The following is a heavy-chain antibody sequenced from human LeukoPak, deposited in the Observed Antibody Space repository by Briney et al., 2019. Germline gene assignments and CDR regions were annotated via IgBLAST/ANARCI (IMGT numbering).Heavy chain of an antibody. V-gene: IGHV1-8*03. Sequence: GASVKVSCKXSGYTFTSYDINWVRQSTGQGLEWMGWMNRNSGNTGYSQKFQGRVTITRNTSISTAYMELSSLRSEDTAVYYCASRSGGAYYYYMDVWGKGTTVTVSS. J-gene: IGHJ6*03. CDR2: MNRNSGNT. CDR3: ASRSGGAYYYYMDV. D-gene: IGHD3-10*01. CDR1: GYTFTSYD.